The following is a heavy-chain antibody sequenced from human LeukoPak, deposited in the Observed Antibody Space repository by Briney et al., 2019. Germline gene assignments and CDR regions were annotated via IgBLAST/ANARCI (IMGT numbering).Heavy chain of an antibody. J-gene: IGHJ4*02. CDR1: GGSISSGDYY. CDR3: ATGGDYVLDY. CDR2: IYYSGST. V-gene: IGHV4-30-4*01. D-gene: IGHD4-17*01. Sequence: SETLSLTCTVSGGSISSGDYYWSWIRQPPGKGLEWIGYIYYSGSTYYNPSPKSRVTISVDTSKNKISLKLSSVTAADTAVYYCATGGDYVLDYWGQGTLVTVSS.